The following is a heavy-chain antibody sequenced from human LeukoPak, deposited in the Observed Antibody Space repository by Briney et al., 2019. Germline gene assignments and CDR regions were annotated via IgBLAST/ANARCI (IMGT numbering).Heavy chain of an antibody. Sequence: GGSLRLSCAASGFTFSTYAMHWVRQAPGKGLEWVAVISYDGSDKYYADSVKGRFTISRDNSKNTLYLSMSSLRAEDTAVYYCARDRGCSSTSCYVYNYYGMDVWGQGTTVTVSS. CDR2: ISYDGSDK. J-gene: IGHJ6*02. V-gene: IGHV3-30*04. CDR3: ARDRGCSSTSCYVYNYYGMDV. D-gene: IGHD2-2*01. CDR1: GFTFSTYA.